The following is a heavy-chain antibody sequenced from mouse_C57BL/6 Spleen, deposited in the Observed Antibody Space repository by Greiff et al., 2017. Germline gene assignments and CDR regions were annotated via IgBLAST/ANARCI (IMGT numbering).Heavy chain of an antibody. V-gene: IGHV6-3*01. CDR2: IRLKSDNYAT. CDR1: GFTFSNYW. J-gene: IGHJ3*01. Sequence: EVMLVESGGGLVQPGGSMKLSCVASGFTFSNYWMNWVRQSPEKGLEWVAQIRLKSDNYATHYAESVKGRFTISRDDSKSSVYLQMNNLRAEDTGIYYCTGEGDYDDAYWGQGTLVTVSA. CDR3: TGEGDYDDAY. D-gene: IGHD2-4*01.